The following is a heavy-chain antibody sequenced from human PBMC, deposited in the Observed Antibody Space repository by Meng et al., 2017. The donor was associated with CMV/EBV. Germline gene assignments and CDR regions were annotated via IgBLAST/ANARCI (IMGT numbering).Heavy chain of an antibody. D-gene: IGHD2-2*02. Sequence: GSLRLSCTVSGGSISSYYWSWIRQPPGKGLEWIGYIYYSGSTNYNPSLKSRVTISVDTSKNQFSLKLSSVTAADTAVYYCARLAAISYLSSGWFDPWGQGTLVIVSS. CDR2: IYYSGST. CDR3: ARLAAISYLSSGWFDP. J-gene: IGHJ5*02. V-gene: IGHV4-59*01. CDR1: GGSISSYY.